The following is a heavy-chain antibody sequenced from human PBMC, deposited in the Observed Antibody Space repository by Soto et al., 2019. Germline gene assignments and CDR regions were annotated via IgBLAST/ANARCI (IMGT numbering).Heavy chain of an antibody. J-gene: IGHJ4*02. Sequence: QLQLQESGPGLVKPSETLSLTCTVSGGSISSSSYYWGWIRQPPGKGLEWIGSIYYSGSTYYNPSLKSRVTISVDTSKNQFSLKLSSVTAADTAVYYCAREGRTMVRRVSITAFDYWGQGTLVTVSS. CDR1: GGSISSSSYY. CDR2: IYYSGST. D-gene: IGHD3-10*01. CDR3: AREGRTMVRRVSITAFDY. V-gene: IGHV4-39*02.